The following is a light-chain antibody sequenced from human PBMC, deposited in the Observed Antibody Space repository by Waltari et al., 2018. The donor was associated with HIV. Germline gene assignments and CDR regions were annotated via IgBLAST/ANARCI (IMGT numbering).Light chain of an antibody. Sequence: IQLTQSPSSLSASLGDKVTITCRASQHIKTFLKWYQVRPGTAPRVLVYGVSSLPTGVPSRFTGDGSGSDFTLTINNLQPEDFASYFCQQTYSVSITFGPGTRLEI. CDR3: QQTYSVSIT. CDR2: GVS. J-gene: IGKJ5*01. CDR1: QHIKTF. V-gene: IGKV1-39*01.